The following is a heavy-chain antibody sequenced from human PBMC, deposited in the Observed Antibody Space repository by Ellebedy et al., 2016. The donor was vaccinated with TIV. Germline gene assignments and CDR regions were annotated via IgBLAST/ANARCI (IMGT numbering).Heavy chain of an antibody. D-gene: IGHD1-26*01. J-gene: IGHJ4*02. Sequence: ASVKVSCKASGYTFTSYYMHWVRQAPGQGLEWMGIINPSGGSTSYAQKFQGRVTMTRDTSTNIVYMELRSLRSEETAVYYCARDHNGNYDHFDYWGQGTLVTVSS. CDR2: INPSGGST. V-gene: IGHV1-46*01. CDR1: GYTFTSYY. CDR3: ARDHNGNYDHFDY.